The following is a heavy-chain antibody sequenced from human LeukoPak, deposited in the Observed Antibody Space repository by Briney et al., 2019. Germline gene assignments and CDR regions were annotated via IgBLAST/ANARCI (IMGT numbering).Heavy chain of an antibody. CDR3: ARHVVAYDYGDY. D-gene: IGHD4-17*01. CDR2: IYYTGST. V-gene: IGHV4-39*01. CDR1: GGSISSSTYY. Sequence: SETLSLTCIVSGGSISSSTYYWGWTRQPPGKGLEWIGSIYYTGSTYYNPSLKSRVTISVDTSENQFSPRLSSVTAADTAVYYCARHVVAYDYGDYWGQGTLVTVSS. J-gene: IGHJ4*02.